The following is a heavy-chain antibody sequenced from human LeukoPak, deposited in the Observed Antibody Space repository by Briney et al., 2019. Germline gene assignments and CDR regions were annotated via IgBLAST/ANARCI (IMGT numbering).Heavy chain of an antibody. CDR1: GFTFSDNY. Sequence: GGSLRLSCAASGFTFSDNYMTWVRQAPGRGLEWLSYISGNGRDIQYADSVKGRFTISRDNAKNSLYLQMNSLRAEDTAVYYCARDGTAVGINYDYWGQGTLVTVSS. CDR2: ISGNGRDI. D-gene: IGHD6-13*01. V-gene: IGHV3-11*01. J-gene: IGHJ4*02. CDR3: ARDGTAVGINYDY.